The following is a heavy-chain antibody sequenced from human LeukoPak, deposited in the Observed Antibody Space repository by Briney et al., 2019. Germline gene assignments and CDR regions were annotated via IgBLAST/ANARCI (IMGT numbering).Heavy chain of an antibody. V-gene: IGHV3-30*19. CDR2: IDYGGSYK. J-gene: IGHJ4*02. D-gene: IGHD2-2*01. CDR3: ARTILPALDY. Sequence: PEGSLRLSCAASGFTFSTYGMHWVRQAPGKGLEWVAFIDYGGSYKYYADSAKGRFTISRDNSRNTLYLQMNSLRVEDTAVYYCARTILPALDYWGQGTLVTVSS. CDR1: GFTFSTYG.